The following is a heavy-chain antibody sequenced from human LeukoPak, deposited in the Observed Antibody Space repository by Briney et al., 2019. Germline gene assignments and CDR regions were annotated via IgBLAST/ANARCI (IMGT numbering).Heavy chain of an antibody. CDR2: IYTGGST. J-gene: IGHJ3*02. V-gene: IGHV3-53*01. Sequence: PGGSLRLSCAASGFTVSSNYMNWVRQAPGKGLEWVSVIYTGGSTYFADSVKGRFTISRDNSKNTLYLQTNSLRAEDTAVYYCARGGGSGYLRAFGTWGQGTMVIVSS. D-gene: IGHD3-22*01. CDR1: GFTVSSNY. CDR3: ARGGGSGYLRAFGT.